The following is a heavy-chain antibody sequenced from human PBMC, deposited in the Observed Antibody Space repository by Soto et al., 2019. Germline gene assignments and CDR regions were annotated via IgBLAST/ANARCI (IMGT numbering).Heavy chain of an antibody. CDR1: VNSFTDYW. CDR2: IYPGDSDT. Sequence: XESLKITWQCSVNSFTDYWIGLVLQMPGKGLELMGIIYPGDSDTRYSPSFQGQVTISVDKSISTASLQWSSLKASDTATYYCARHIGDHRYYSYGMDVWGQGTTVTVSS. CDR3: ARHIGDHRYYSYGMDV. V-gene: IGHV5-51*01. J-gene: IGHJ6*02. D-gene: IGHD4-17*01.